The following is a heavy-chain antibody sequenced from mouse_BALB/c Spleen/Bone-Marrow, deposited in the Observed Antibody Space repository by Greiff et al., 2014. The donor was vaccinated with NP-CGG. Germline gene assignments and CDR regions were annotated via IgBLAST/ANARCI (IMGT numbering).Heavy chain of an antibody. CDR3: APYYYVSSQFAY. Sequence: VQLQQSGAELVKPGASVKLSCTASGFNIKDTYMHWVKQRPEQGLEWIGRIDPANGNTKYDPKFQGKATITADTSSNTAYLQLSSLTSEDTAVYYCAPYYYVSSQFAYWGQGTLVTVSA. V-gene: IGHV14-3*02. D-gene: IGHD1-1*01. CDR1: GFNIKDTY. J-gene: IGHJ3*01. CDR2: IDPANGNT.